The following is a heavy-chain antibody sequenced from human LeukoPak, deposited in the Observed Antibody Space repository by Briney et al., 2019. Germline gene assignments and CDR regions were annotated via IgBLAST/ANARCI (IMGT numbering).Heavy chain of an antibody. D-gene: IGHD3-22*01. CDR3: ARSGYYYDSSGDLAGWFDP. CDR1: GGSISSYY. V-gene: IGHV4-4*07. CDR2: IYTSGST. Sequence: SETLSLTCTVSGGSISSYYWSWIRQPAGKGLEWIGRIYTSGSTNYNPSLKSRVTMSVDTSKNQFSLKLSSVTAADTAVYYCARSGYYYDSSGDLAGWFDPWGQGTLVTVSS. J-gene: IGHJ5*02.